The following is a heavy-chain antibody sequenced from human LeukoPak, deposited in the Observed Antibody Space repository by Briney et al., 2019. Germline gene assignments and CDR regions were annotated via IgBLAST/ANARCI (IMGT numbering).Heavy chain of an antibody. V-gene: IGHV4-4*02. D-gene: IGHD3-22*01. CDR1: GGSIDITNY. CDR2: ISHDGTT. J-gene: IGHJ4*02. Sequence: PSETPSLTCGVSGGSIDITNYWSWVRQAPGKGLEWIGEISHDGTTNYNPSLRSRVAMSLDRANNQFSLSLTSVTAADTAVYYCTREDRPFCPFAYWGQGVLVTVSS. CDR3: TREDRPFCPFAY.